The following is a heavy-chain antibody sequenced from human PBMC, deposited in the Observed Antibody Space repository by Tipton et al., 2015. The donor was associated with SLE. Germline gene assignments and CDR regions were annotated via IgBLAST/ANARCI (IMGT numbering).Heavy chain of an antibody. Sequence: SLRLSCAASGFTFDDYTMHWVRQAPGKGLEWVSLISWDGGSTYYADSVKGRFTISRDNSKNSLYLQMNSLRAEDTALYYCAKDTGSGYNYYYYYMDVWGKGNTITVA. CDR2: ISWDGGST. D-gene: IGHD3-22*01. CDR1: GFTFDDYT. CDR3: AKDTGSGYNYYYYYMDV. J-gene: IGHJ6*03. V-gene: IGHV3-43D*04.